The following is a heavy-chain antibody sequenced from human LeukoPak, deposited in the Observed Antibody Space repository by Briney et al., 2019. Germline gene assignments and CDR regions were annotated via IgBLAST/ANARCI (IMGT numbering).Heavy chain of an antibody. Sequence: GGSLRLSCAASGFTFSSYGMHWVRQAPGKGLEWVAVIWYDGSNKYYADSAKGRFTISRYNSKNTLYLQMNSLRAEDTAVYYCATEYSYAFDIWGQGTMVTASS. D-gene: IGHD5-18*01. V-gene: IGHV3-33*01. J-gene: IGHJ3*02. CDR3: ATEYSYAFDI. CDR2: IWYDGSNK. CDR1: GFTFSSYG.